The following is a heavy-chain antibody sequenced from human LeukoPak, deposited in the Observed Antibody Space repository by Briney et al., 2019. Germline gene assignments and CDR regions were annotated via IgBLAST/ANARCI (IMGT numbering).Heavy chain of an antibody. CDR3: ARSGDGYNYGDDY. D-gene: IGHD5-24*01. Sequence: SETLSLTCTVSGGSISSGSYYWSWIRQPAGKGLEWIGRIYTSGSTNYNPSLKSRVTISVDTSKNQFSLKLSSVTAADTAVYYCARSGDGYNYGDDYWGQGTLVTVSS. CDR2: IYTSGST. V-gene: IGHV4-61*02. CDR1: GGSISSGSYY. J-gene: IGHJ4*02.